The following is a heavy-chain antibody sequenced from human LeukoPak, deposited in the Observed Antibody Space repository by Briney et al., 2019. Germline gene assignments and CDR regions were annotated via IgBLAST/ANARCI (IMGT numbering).Heavy chain of an antibody. J-gene: IGHJ6*02. V-gene: IGHV4-59*01. Sequence: SETLSLTCTVSGGSISNFYWSWIRQPPGKALEWIGYIYYTGTTKYNPSLKSRPTISLDTSKNQFSLKLTSVTAADTALFFCARGYDIDVWGQGTTVTVSS. CDR3: ARGYDIDV. CDR1: GGSISNFY. CDR2: IYYTGTT.